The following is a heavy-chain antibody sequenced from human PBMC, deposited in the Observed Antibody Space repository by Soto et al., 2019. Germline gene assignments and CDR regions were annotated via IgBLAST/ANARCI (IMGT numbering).Heavy chain of an antibody. CDR1: GGSISSYY. J-gene: IGHJ6*02. CDR2: IYYSGST. Sequence: SSETLSLTCTVSGGSISSYYWSWIQQPPGKGLEWIGYIYYSGSTNYNPSLKSRVTISVDTSKNQFSLKLSSVTAADTAVYYCARDIGNRYYYYGMDVWGQGTTVTAP. CDR3: ARDIGNRYYYYGMDV. V-gene: IGHV4-59*01. D-gene: IGHD3-16*02.